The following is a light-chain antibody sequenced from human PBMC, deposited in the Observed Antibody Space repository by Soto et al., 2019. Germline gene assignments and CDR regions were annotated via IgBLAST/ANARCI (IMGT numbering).Light chain of an antibody. CDR1: RNINRK. J-gene: IGKJ4*01. CDR3: QQYYDYPPLI. V-gene: IGKV3-15*01. Sequence: EIVMTQSPATLSVSPGERATLSCRASRNINRKLAWYQQKPGQAPRLLISGASTRATGIPARFSGSGSGTECTLTISSLQSEDFAVYYCQQYYDYPPLIFGGGTKGEIK. CDR2: GAS.